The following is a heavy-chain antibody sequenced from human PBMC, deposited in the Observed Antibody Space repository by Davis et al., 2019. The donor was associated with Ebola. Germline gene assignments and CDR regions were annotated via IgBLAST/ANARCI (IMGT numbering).Heavy chain of an antibody. CDR3: ARDVSTSAGEDY. CDR1: GYTFTSYG. J-gene: IGHJ4*02. CDR2: IIPILGIA. Sequence: AASVKVSCKASGYTFTSYGISWVRQAPAQGLEWMGRIIPILGIANYAQKFQGRVTITADKSTSTAYMELSSLRSEDTAVYYCARDVSTSAGEDYWGQGTLVIVSS. V-gene: IGHV1-69*04. D-gene: IGHD3-10*01.